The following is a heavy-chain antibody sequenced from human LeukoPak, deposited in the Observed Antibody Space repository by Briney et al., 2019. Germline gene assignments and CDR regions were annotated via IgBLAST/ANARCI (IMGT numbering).Heavy chain of an antibody. V-gene: IGHV3-30*02. CDR2: IRYDGSNQ. J-gene: IGHJ4*02. D-gene: IGHD3-16*02. CDR1: GFTFRNYG. CDR3: AKSGRVSSATIRYYFDY. Sequence: GGSLRLSCAASGFTFRNYGMHWVRQAPGKGLQWVAFIRYDGSNQYYADSVEGRLTISRDNSRDTLFLQMNSLRVEDTAVYSCAKSGRVSSATIRYYFDYWGQGTLVSVSS.